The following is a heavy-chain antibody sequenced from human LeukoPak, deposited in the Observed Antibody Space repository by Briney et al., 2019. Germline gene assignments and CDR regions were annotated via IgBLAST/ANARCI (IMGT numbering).Heavy chain of an antibody. V-gene: IGHV3-15*01. CDR2: IKSKTDGGTA. CDR3: TTVRDFWSGFCQGFDY. D-gene: IGHD3-3*01. Sequence: GGSLRLSCAASGFTFSNAWMSWVRQAPGKGLEWVGRIKSKTDGGTADYAAPVKGRFTISRDDSKNTLYLQMNSLKTEDTAVYYCTTVRDFWSGFCQGFDYGGQETLVSVS. CDR1: GFTFSNAW. J-gene: IGHJ4*02.